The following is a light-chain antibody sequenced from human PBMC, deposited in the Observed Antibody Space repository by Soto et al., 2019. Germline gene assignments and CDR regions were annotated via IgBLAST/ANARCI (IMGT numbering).Light chain of an antibody. J-gene: IGKJ1*01. CDR2: VGS. CDR1: QSLLHSNGYNY. Sequence: DIVMPQSPLSLPVTPGASASISCRCSQSLLHSNGYNYLDWYLQKPGQAPQLLIYVGSNWESGVPERFSGSGSGTEFALKISRVQAEDVGIYYCQQDHKTAWTFGQGTKVDIK. V-gene: IGKV2-28*01. CDR3: QQDHKTAWT.